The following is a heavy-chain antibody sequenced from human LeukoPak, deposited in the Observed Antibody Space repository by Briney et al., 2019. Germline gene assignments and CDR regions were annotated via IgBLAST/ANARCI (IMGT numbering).Heavy chain of an antibody. Sequence: GGSLRLSCEASGSTFSSYAMSWVRQAPGKGLEWVSGISSSGGSTYYADSVKGRFTISRDNSKNTLYLQMNSLRAEDTAVYYCAMYYYDSSGYYRASAFDIWGQGTMVTVSS. D-gene: IGHD3-22*01. CDR1: GSTFSSYA. J-gene: IGHJ3*02. CDR2: ISSSGGST. CDR3: AMYYYDSSGYYRASAFDI. V-gene: IGHV3-23*01.